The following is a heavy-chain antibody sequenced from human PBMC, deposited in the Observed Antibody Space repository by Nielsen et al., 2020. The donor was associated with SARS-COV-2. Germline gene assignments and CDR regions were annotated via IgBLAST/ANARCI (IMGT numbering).Heavy chain of an antibody. CDR2: IYYSGST. D-gene: IGHD5-12*01. Sequence: GSLRLSCTVSGASISSTSYYWGWIRQPPGKGLEWIGTIYYSGSTYYNPSLKSRVTISVDTSKNQISLKVSSVTAADTAVYYGARSPSAYDPFDYWGQGTLVTVSS. J-gene: IGHJ4*02. CDR1: GASISSTSYY. V-gene: IGHV4-39*01. CDR3: ARSPSAYDPFDY.